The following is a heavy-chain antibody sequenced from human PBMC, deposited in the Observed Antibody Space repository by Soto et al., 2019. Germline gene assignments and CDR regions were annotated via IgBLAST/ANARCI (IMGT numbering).Heavy chain of an antibody. CDR2: ILYDGSNK. Sequence: QVQLVESGGGVVQPGTSLRLSCAASGFTFSNYGMHWVRQTPGKGLEWVALILYDGSNKYYADSVKGRFTISRDNSKNTLYLQVSSLRAEDTAVYYCAKSRDAYNFYFYYGMEVWGQGTSVTVSS. D-gene: IGHD1-1*01. CDR1: GFTFSNYG. CDR3: AKSRDAYNFYFYYGMEV. V-gene: IGHV3-30*18. J-gene: IGHJ6*02.